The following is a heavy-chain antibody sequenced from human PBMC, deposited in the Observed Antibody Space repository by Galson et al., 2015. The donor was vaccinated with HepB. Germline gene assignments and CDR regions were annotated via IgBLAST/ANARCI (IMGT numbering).Heavy chain of an antibody. J-gene: IGHJ6*02. CDR3: SLSSLSGSYPDYYYYGMDV. Sequence: PALVKPTQTLTLTCTFSGFSLSTSGMRVSWIRQPPGKALEWLARIGWDDDKFYSTSLKTRLTISKDTSKNQVVLTMTNMDPVDTATYYCSLSSLSGSYPDYYYYGMDVWGQGTTVTVSS. D-gene: IGHD1-26*01. CDR1: GFSLSTSGMR. V-gene: IGHV2-70*04. CDR2: IGWDDDK.